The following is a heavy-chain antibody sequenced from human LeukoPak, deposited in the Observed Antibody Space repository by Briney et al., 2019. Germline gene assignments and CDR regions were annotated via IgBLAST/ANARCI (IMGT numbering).Heavy chain of an antibody. Sequence: GGSLRLSCAASGFTFSSYSMNWVRQAPGKGLEWVSSISSSSSYIYYADSVKGRFTISRDNAKNSLYLQMNSPRAEDTAVYYCARESDYYGMDVWGQGTTVTVSS. J-gene: IGHJ6*02. CDR1: GFTFSSYS. CDR3: ARESDYYGMDV. CDR2: ISSSSSYI. V-gene: IGHV3-21*01.